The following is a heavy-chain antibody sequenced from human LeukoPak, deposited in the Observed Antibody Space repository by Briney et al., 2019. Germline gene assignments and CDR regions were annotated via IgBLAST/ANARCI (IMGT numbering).Heavy chain of an antibody. Sequence: ASVKVSCKASGGTFSSYAISWVRQAPGQGLEWMGGIIPIFGTANYAQKFQGRVTITADKSTSTAYMELSSLRSEDTAVYYCARDPVEMATTEFDYWGQGTLVTVSS. CDR2: IIPIFGTA. CDR3: ARDPVEMATTEFDY. CDR1: GGTFSSYA. J-gene: IGHJ4*02. D-gene: IGHD5-24*01. V-gene: IGHV1-69*06.